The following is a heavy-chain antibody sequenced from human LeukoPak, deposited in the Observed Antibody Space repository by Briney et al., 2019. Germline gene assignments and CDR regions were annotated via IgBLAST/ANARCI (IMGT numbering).Heavy chain of an antibody. D-gene: IGHD5-24*01. V-gene: IGHV3-30*03. CDR1: GFTFSSYG. Sequence: PGGSLRLSCAASGFTFSSYGMHWVRQAPGKGLEWVAVISYDGSNKYYADSVKGRFTISRDNSKNTLYLQMNSLRAEDTAVYYCARTGWLYYFDYWGQGTPVTVSS. J-gene: IGHJ4*02. CDR3: ARTGWLYYFDY. CDR2: ISYDGSNK.